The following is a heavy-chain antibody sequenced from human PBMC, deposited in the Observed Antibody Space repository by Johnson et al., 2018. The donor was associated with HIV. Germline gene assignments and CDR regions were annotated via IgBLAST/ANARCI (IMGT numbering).Heavy chain of an antibody. CDR2: MSFDGSKK. D-gene: IGHD6-6*01. V-gene: IGHV3-30*19. J-gene: IGHJ3*02. CDR1: GFNLSNYG. Sequence: QMQLVESGGGLVQPGGSLRLSCVASGFNLSNYGIHWVRQAPGKGLEWVAFMSFDGSKKYYADSVKGRFTISRDSAISMIYMQLNSLGADDTAIYFCAKVRSSSSYGAFDIWGQGTMVTVSS. CDR3: AKVRSSSSYGAFDI.